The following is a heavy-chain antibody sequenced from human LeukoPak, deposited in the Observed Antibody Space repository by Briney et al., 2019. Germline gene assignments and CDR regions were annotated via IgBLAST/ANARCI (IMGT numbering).Heavy chain of an antibody. D-gene: IGHD2-21*02. CDR2: IYTSGST. CDR3: ARVLLATDPVTAIDY. Sequence: SETLSLTCTVSGGSISSGSYYWSWIRQPAGKGLEWIGRIYTSGSTNYNPSLKSRVTISVDTSKNQFSLKLSSVTAADTAVYYCARVLLATDPVTAIDYWGQGTLVTVSS. J-gene: IGHJ4*02. CDR1: GGSISSGSYY. V-gene: IGHV4-61*02.